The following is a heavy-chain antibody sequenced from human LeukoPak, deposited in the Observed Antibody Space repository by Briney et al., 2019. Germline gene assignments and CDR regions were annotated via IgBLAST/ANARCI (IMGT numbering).Heavy chain of an antibody. Sequence: PGGSLRLSCAASGFTFSSYAMSWVRQAPGKGLEWVSAISGSGGSTYYADSVKGRFTISRDNAKNSLYLQMNSLRAEDTAVYYCARDTIVVVPAATYGMDVWGQGTTVTVSS. CDR2: ISGSGGST. CDR1: GFTFSSYA. CDR3: ARDTIVVVPAATYGMDV. D-gene: IGHD2-2*01. J-gene: IGHJ6*02. V-gene: IGHV3-23*01.